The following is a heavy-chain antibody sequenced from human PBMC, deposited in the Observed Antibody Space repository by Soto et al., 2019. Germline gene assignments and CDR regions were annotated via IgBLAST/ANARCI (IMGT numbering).Heavy chain of an antibody. CDR1: GITLAAHG. CDR3: ARVRNNNDKRLDV. CDR2: SWYDGKT. D-gene: IGHD2-8*01. V-gene: IGHV3-33*01. Sequence: QEHLMESGGGMVHPGTSLRLSCVTSGITLAAHGMHWVRQAPGKGLEWVALSWYDGKTFYGASVKGRFTISRDTSTSTLFLDMKSLRPDDTAVYFCARVRNNNDKRLDVWGQGTTVIVSS. J-gene: IGHJ6*02.